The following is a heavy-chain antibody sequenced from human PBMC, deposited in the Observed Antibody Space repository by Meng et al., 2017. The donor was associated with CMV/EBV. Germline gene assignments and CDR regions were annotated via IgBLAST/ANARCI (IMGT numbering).Heavy chain of an antibody. V-gene: IGHV1-2*02. CDR1: GYTFTGYY. CDR3: ARMVSSGYYYFDY. D-gene: IGHD6-19*01. CDR2: INPNSGVT. Sequence: ASVKVSCKASGYTFTGYYMHWVRQAPGQGLEWMGWINPNSGVTNYAQKFQGRVTMTRDTSISTAYMELSRLRSDDTAVYYCARMVSSGYYYFDYWGQGTLVTVSS. J-gene: IGHJ4*02.